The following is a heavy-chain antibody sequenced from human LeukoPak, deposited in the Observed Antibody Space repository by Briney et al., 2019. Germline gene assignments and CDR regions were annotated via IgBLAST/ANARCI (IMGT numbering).Heavy chain of an antibody. CDR1: GGSFSGYS. CDR3: ARGRAGGAFDI. CDR2: IYYSGNT. V-gene: IGHV4-34*09. D-gene: IGHD3-10*01. Sequence: PSETLSLTCAVYGGSFSGYSWTWIRQPPGKGLEWIGYIYYSGNTYYNPSLKSRVTISVDTSKNQFSLKLSSVTAADTAVYYCARGRAGGAFDIWGQGTMVTVSS. J-gene: IGHJ3*02.